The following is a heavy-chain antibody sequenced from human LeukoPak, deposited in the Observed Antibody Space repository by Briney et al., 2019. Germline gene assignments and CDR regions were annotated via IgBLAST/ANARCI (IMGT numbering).Heavy chain of an antibody. V-gene: IGHV1-2*02. D-gene: IGHD5-12*01. CDR2: INPNSGGT. CDR3: ARVDGGYEPFDY. J-gene: IGHJ4*02. Sequence: ASVKVSCKASGYTFTGHYMHWVRQAPGQGLEWMGWINPNSGGTNYAQKFQGRVTMTRDTSISTAYMELSRLRSDDTAVYYCARVDGGYEPFDYWGQGALVTVSS. CDR1: GYTFTGHY.